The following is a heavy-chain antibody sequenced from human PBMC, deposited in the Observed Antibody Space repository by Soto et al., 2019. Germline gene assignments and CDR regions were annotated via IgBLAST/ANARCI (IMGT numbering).Heavy chain of an antibody. D-gene: IGHD3-10*01. Sequence: PSETLSLTCTVSGGSIGSGGYFWSWIRQYPGNDLEWIGYIYYSGSTYYNPSLKSRVTMSADTSKNQFSLNLSSVTAADTAVFYCARTYGSGNYGHYFDYWGQGTLVTVSS. CDR2: IYYSGST. CDR1: GGSIGSGGYF. CDR3: ARTYGSGNYGHYFDY. J-gene: IGHJ4*02. V-gene: IGHV4-31*03.